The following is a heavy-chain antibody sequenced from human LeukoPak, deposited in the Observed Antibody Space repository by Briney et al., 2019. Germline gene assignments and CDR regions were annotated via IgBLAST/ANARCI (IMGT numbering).Heavy chain of an antibody. CDR2: INAGNGNT. CDR3: ARASSEFDP. J-gene: IGHJ5*02. D-gene: IGHD3-10*01. V-gene: IGHV1-3*01. Sequence: ASVKVSCKASGYTFTSYDINWLRQASGQGLEWMGWINAGNGNTKYSQKFQGRVTITRDTSASTAYMELSSLRSEDTAVYYCARASSEFDPWGQGTLVTVSS. CDR1: GYTFTSYD.